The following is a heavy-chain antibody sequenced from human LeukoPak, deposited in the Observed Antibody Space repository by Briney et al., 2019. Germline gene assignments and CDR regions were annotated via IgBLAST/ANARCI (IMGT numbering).Heavy chain of an antibody. CDR1: GFTFSSYG. CDR2: IWYDGSNK. CDR3: ARERGYVDTAMVRGYYYYGMDV. Sequence: PGGSLRLSCAASGFTFSSYGMHWVRQAPGKGLEWVAVIWYDGSNKYYADSVKGRFTISRDNSKNTLYLQMNSLRAEDTAVYYCARERGYVDTAMVRGYYYYGMDVWGQGTTVTVSS. J-gene: IGHJ6*02. V-gene: IGHV3-33*01. D-gene: IGHD5-18*01.